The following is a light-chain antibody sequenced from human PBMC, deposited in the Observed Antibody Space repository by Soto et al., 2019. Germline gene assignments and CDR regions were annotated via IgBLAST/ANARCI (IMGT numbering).Light chain of an antibody. J-gene: IGLJ1*01. Sequence: SVLTQPPSASGSPGQSVSISFTGTSSDVGGYNYVSWYQQHPGKAPKLMIYEVNKRHSGVPDRFSGSKSGNTASLTVSGLQAEDEADYYCSSYAGTSNVFGTATKVTVX. V-gene: IGLV2-8*01. CDR2: EVN. CDR3: SSYAGTSNV. CDR1: SSDVGGYNY.